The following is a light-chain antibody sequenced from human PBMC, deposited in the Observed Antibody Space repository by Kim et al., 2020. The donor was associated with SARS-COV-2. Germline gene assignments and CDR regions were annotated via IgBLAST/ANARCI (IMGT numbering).Light chain of an antibody. CDR1: QGVSNN. CDR3: QQHNDWPRT. J-gene: IGKJ1*01. V-gene: IGKV3-15*01. CDR2: SAS. Sequence: SPGERATLSCRASQGVSNNLAWYQQRPGQVPRLLIYSASTRATGIPARFSGSGSGTEFTLTISSLQSEDFAFYYCQQHNDWPRTFGQGTKVDIK.